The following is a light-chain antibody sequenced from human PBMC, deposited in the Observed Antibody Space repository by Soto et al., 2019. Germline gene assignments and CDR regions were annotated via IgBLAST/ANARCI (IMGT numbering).Light chain of an antibody. Sequence: DIQMTQSPSSLSASVGVRITITCRASQSISRYLNWYQHKPGKAPKLLINAASSLERGVPSRFSGGGSGTDFTLNISSLQPDDFATYYCQQNYRATPWTFGQGTKVDIK. V-gene: IGKV1-39*01. CDR3: QQNYRATPWT. J-gene: IGKJ1*01. CDR1: QSISRY. CDR2: AAS.